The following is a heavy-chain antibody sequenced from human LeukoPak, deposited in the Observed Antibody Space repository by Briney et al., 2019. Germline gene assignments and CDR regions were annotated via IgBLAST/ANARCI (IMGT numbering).Heavy chain of an antibody. CDR2: IKQDGSEK. V-gene: IGHV3-7*01. J-gene: IGHJ6*03. CDR1: GFTFSSYW. D-gene: IGHD6-13*01. CDR3: ARDRIAAAGYYYYYMDV. Sequence: GGSLRLSCAASGFTFSSYWLTWVRQAPGKGLEWVANIKQDGSEKFYVDSVKGRFTISRDNAKNSLYLQMNSLRAEDTAVYYCARDRIAAAGYYYYYMDVWGKGTTVTISS.